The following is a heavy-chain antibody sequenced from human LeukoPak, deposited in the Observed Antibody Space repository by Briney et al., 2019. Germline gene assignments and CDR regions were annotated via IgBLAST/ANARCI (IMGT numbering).Heavy chain of an antibody. D-gene: IGHD6-13*01. J-gene: IGHJ5*01. V-gene: IGHV4-39*01. CDR3: ARTSSWYAGAWFDS. Sequence: KPSETLSLTCTVSRGSIRTADYYWAWVRQPPGEGLEWLGSIYFSGTLYFNPSLKSRVAVSIDTSKNQFSLKVTSVNASGTAVYFCARTSSWYAGAWFDSWGQGTLVTVSS. CDR1: RGSIRTADYY. CDR2: IYFSGTL.